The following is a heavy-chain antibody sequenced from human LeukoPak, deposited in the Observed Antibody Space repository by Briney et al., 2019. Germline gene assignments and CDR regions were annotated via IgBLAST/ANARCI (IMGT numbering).Heavy chain of an antibody. CDR2: LSSSGGDT. Sequence: GGSLRLSCAASRFTFSNYAMSWVRQAPAKGLEWVSALSSSGGDTFYADSVKGRLTISRDTSKNTLYLQMYSLRAEDTAVYYCAKAGTGTNVIFDYWGQGTLVTVSS. J-gene: IGHJ4*02. CDR1: RFTFSNYA. D-gene: IGHD1-1*01. CDR3: AKAGTGTNVIFDY. V-gene: IGHV3-23*01.